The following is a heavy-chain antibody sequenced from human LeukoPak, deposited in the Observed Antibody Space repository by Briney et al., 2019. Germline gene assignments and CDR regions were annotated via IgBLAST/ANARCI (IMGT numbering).Heavy chain of an antibody. D-gene: IGHD3-22*01. Sequence: PGGSLRLSCAASGFTFSNYAMHWFRQAPGKGLEWVSLISGDGGSTYYADSVKGRFTISRDNSKNSLYLQMNSLRTEDTALYYCAKDLLVISAPGFDYWGQGTLVTVSS. CDR2: ISGDGGST. J-gene: IGHJ4*02. CDR1: GFTFSNYA. V-gene: IGHV3-43*02. CDR3: AKDLLVISAPGFDY.